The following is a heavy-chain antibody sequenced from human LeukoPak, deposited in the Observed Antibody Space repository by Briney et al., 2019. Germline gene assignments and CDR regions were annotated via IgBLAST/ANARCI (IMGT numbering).Heavy chain of an antibody. CDR3: ARDLPVITKLPVS. CDR2: IDPYSGNK. D-gene: IGHD1-20*01. CDR1: GYTFTTSS. J-gene: IGHJ5*02. V-gene: IGHV1-18*01. Sequence: ASVKVSCKASGYTFTTSSITWVRQAPGQGLEWMGWIDPYSGNKNYAQKLQGRDTLTTDTSTSTAYMELRSLGSVDTAVYYCARDLPVITKLPVSWGQGTLVTVSS.